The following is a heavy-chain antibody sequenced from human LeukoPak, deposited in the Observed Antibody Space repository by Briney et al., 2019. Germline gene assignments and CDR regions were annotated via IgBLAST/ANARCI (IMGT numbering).Heavy chain of an antibody. Sequence: GGSLRLSCAASGFSLSNFAMSWVRQAPGKGLEWLSLIVASSGSTFYADSVKGRFTISRDNSKNTLYLQMNSLRADDTAVYYCAKGAYDYIEMGYFDYWGQGTLVTVSS. CDR1: GFSLSNFA. J-gene: IGHJ4*02. CDR3: AKGAYDYIEMGYFDY. V-gene: IGHV3-23*01. CDR2: IVASSGST. D-gene: IGHD5-12*01.